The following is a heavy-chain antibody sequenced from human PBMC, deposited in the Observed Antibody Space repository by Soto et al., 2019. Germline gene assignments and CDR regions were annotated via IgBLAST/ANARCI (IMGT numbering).Heavy chain of an antibody. CDR3: ARDKGNYYGSGRSGMDV. D-gene: IGHD3-10*01. V-gene: IGHV3-33*01. Sequence: PWGSLRLSCVTSGFTFGNYGIHFCRHSPCKWLEWVAVIWDDGSNKYYAESVKGRFTISRDTSKNTLFLQMNSLRAEDTAVYHCARDKGNYYGSGRSGMDVWGQGTTVTVSS. CDR1: GFTFGNYG. J-gene: IGHJ6*02. CDR2: IWDDGSNK.